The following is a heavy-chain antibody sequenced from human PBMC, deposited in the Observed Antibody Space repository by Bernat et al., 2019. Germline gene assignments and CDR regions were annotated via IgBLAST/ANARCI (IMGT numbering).Heavy chain of an antibody. Sequence: EVQLVESGGGLVKPGGSLRLSCAASGFTFSSYSMNWVRQAPGKGLEWVSSISSSSSYIYYADSVKGRFTISRDNAKNSLYLQMNSLRAEDTVVYYCARASFPSGSYSTWGQGTLVTVSS. V-gene: IGHV3-21*01. CDR3: ARASFPSGSYST. CDR1: GFTFSSYS. D-gene: IGHD1-26*01. CDR2: ISSSSSYI. J-gene: IGHJ5*02.